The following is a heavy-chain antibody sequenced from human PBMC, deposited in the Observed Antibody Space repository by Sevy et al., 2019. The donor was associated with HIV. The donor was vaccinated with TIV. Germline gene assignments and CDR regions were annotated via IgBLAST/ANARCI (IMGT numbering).Heavy chain of an antibody. CDR3: TTNNYSDYVQDDAFDI. Sequence: GGSLRLSCSASGFTFSNAWMSWVRQAPGKGLEWVGRIKSKTDSGTTDNAAPVKGRFTISRDDSKNPLYLQMNSLKTEDTAVYYCTTNNYSDYVQDDAFDIWGQGTIVTVSS. J-gene: IGHJ3*02. CDR1: GFTFSNAW. V-gene: IGHV3-15*01. CDR2: IKSKTDSGTT. D-gene: IGHD4-17*01.